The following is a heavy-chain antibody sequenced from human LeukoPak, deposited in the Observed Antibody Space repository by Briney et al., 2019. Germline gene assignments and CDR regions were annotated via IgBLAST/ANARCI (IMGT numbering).Heavy chain of an antibody. V-gene: IGHV3-66*01. CDR1: GFTVSSNY. CDR3: AREMATIGYSFDY. CDR2: IYSGGST. Sequence: GGSLRLSCAASGFTVSSNYMSWVRQAPGKGLEWVSVIYSGGSTYYADSVKGRFTISRDNSKNTLYLQMNSLRAEDTAVYYCAREMATIGYSFDYWGQGTLVTVSS. D-gene: IGHD5-24*01. J-gene: IGHJ4*02.